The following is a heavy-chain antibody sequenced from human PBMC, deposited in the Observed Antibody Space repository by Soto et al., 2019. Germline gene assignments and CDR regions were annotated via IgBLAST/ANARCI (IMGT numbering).Heavy chain of an antibody. CDR3: ARSPLSYDYVRQTWREVGDSFDV. V-gene: IGHV4-34*02. CDR2: LIHGGST. CDR1: NSSLGAFH. Sequence: QVHLEQWGAGLLKPSETLSLTCAIYNSSLGAFHWTWIRQPPGKGVEWIGELIHGGSTNYNPSLKSRVTFSLDTSKSQFSLHVMSVTAADTAVYYCARSPLSYDYVRQTWREVGDSFDVWGRGTSVTVSS. J-gene: IGHJ3*01. D-gene: IGHD3-10*02.